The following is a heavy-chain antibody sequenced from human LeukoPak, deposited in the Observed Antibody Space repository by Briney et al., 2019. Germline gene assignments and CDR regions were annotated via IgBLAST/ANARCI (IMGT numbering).Heavy chain of an antibody. CDR1: GYSFTSYD. CDR3: AREVRRGTYDY. CDR2: MNPNSSGS. J-gene: IGHJ4*02. V-gene: IGHV1-8*01. Sequence: ASVKVSCKASGYSFTSYDINWVRQATGQGLEWMGWMNPNSSGSGPAQKFQGRVTMTWNTPISTAYMELSSLTSDDTAVYYCAREVRRGTYDYWGQGALVTVTP. D-gene: IGHD3-16*01.